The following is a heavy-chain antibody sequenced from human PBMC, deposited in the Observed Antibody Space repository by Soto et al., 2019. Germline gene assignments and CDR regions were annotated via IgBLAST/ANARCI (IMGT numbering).Heavy chain of an antibody. V-gene: IGHV3-23*01. CDR1: GFTFSSYA. CDR3: AKDPNGDYVGAFDS. CDR2: ISGSGTST. D-gene: IGHD4-17*01. Sequence: PGGSLRLSCAASGFTFSSYAMSWVRQAPGKGLEWVSAISGSGTSTYYADSVKGRFTISRDNSQKTLFLHMNSLRADDTAVYYCAKDPNGDYVGAFDSWGQGTLVTVSS. J-gene: IGHJ4*02.